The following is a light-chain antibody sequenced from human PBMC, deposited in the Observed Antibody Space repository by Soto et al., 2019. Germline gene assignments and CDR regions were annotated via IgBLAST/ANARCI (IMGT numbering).Light chain of an antibody. CDR2: TTQ. Sequence: QPVLTHPRSRCGTPGQSVTISCSGRRSNSGTKPLTWSQLVPGSATKLLIYTTQRRPSGVPDRFCASKSGTSASLAISGLQSEEEADYYSAAWNDSLHGVVFGGGTQLTVL. V-gene: IGLV1-44*01. J-gene: IGLJ2*01. CDR3: AAWNDSLHGVV. CDR1: RSNSGTKP.